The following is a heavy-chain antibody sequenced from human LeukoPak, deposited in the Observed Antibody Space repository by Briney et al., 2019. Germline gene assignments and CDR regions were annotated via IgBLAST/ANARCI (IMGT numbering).Heavy chain of an antibody. CDR1: GASISSYY. CDR3: ARRSQTVIASGAFDI. D-gene: IGHD3-10*01. CDR2: LYDSGST. J-gene: IGHJ3*02. Sequence: MPSETLSLTCTVSGASISSYYWSWIRQPPGKGVGWIGFLYDSGSTNYNPSLKSRVTISVDTSKNQFSLKLSSVTAADTAVYYCARRSQTVIASGAFDIWGQGTMVTVSS. V-gene: IGHV4-59*08.